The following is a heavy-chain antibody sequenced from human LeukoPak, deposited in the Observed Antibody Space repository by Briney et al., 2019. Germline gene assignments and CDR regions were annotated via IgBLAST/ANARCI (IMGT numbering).Heavy chain of an antibody. V-gene: IGHV3-23*01. CDR2: ISGSGGGT. D-gene: IGHD3-22*01. Sequence: PGGSLRLSCAASGFTFSTYAMSWVRQAAGKGLEWVSLISGSGGGTYYADSVKGRFTISRDNSKNTLYLQMNSLRAEDTAVYYCAKWMGDSSGYSGYWGQGTLVTVSS. CDR1: GFTFSTYA. J-gene: IGHJ4*02. CDR3: AKWMGDSSGYSGY.